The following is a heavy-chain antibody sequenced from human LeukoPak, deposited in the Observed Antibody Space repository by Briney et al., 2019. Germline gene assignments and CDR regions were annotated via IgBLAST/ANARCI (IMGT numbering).Heavy chain of an antibody. CDR3: ARLRLSGGHWAYFDY. CDR2: IYPGDSDT. J-gene: IGHJ4*02. CDR1: GYSFPTYW. Sequence: GESLKISCKGSGYSFPTYWIAWVRQMPGKGLEWMGIIYPGDSDTRYSPSFQGQVTFSADKSITAAYLQWSSLKASDTATYYCARLRLSGGHWAYFDYWGQGTLVTVSS. V-gene: IGHV5-51*01. D-gene: IGHD1-26*01.